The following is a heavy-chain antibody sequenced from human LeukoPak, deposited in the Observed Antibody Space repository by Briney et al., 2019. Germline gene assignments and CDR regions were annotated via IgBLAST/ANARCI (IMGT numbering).Heavy chain of an antibody. CDR3: ARVGVGAITNMAFDI. J-gene: IGHJ3*02. D-gene: IGHD1-26*01. CDR1: GGSISSGDYY. Sequence: SQTLSLTCSVSGGSISSGDYYWSWIRQPPGKGLEWIGFINYGGSTSYNPSLKSRVTISIDTSKNQFSLKLSSVTAADTAVYYCARVGVGAITNMAFDIWGQGTMVTVSS. CDR2: INYGGST. V-gene: IGHV4-30-4*01.